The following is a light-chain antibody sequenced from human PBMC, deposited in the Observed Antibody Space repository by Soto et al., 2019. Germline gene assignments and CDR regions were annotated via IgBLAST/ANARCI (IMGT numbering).Light chain of an antibody. J-gene: IGKJ2*01. Sequence: VVTQSPASLSVSPGDRVTISCRAGPISSNLAWHQQRPGQAPRLLIYGASVRATGVPARFSGSGSGTEFNLTINSLQSEDYAVYFCQQYNNWPYTLGQGTKVDIK. CDR3: QQYNNWPYT. CDR1: PISSN. CDR2: GAS. V-gene: IGKV3-15*01.